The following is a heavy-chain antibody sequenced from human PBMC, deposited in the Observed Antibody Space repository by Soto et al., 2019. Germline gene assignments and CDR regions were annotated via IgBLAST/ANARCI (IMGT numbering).Heavy chain of an antibody. CDR1: GGTFSSYA. Sequence: QVQLVQSGAEVKKPGSSVKVSCKASGGTFSSYAISWVRQAPGQGLEWMGGIIPIFGTANYAQKFQGRVTITADESTSTAYMELSSLRSEDTAVYYCARDPTCTNGVCYSFDYYYGMDVWGQGTMVTVSS. CDR2: IIPIFGTA. CDR3: ARDPTCTNGVCYSFDYYYGMDV. J-gene: IGHJ6*02. V-gene: IGHV1-69*01. D-gene: IGHD2-8*01.